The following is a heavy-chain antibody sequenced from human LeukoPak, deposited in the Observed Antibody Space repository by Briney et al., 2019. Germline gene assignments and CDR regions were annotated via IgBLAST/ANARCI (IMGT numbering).Heavy chain of an antibody. CDR1: RFTFSSYW. D-gene: IGHD4-23*01. Sequence: GGSLRLSCAASRFTFSSYWMSWVRQAPGKGLEWVANIKEDASEKYYVDSVKGRFTISRDNAKNSLYLQMNSLRAEDTAVYYCARDGNYGGLDYWGPGTLVTVSS. CDR3: ARDGNYGGLDY. V-gene: IGHV3-7*01. CDR2: IKEDASEK. J-gene: IGHJ4*02.